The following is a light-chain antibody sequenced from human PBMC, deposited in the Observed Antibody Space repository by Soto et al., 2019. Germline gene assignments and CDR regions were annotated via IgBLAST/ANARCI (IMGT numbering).Light chain of an antibody. CDR3: SSYTSSSTGV. CDR1: SSDVGGYNY. CDR2: DVS. J-gene: IGLJ3*02. Sequence: QSALTQPASVSGSPGQSITISCTGSSSDVGGYNYVSWYQQHPGKAPKFMIYDVSNRPSGVPNRFSGSKSGNTASLTISGLQAEDEADYYCSSYTSSSTGVFGGGTKVTVL. V-gene: IGLV2-14*01.